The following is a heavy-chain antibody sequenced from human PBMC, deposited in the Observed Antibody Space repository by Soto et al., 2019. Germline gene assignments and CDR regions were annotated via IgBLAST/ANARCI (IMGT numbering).Heavy chain of an antibody. CDR1: GGSISSSNW. CDR3: ARGQGTRENWFDP. Sequence: SETLSLTCAVSGGSISSSNWWSWVRQPPGKGLEWIGEIYHSGSTNYNPSLKSRVTISVDKSKNQFSLKLSSVTAADTAVYYCARGQGTRENWFDPWGQGTLVTVSS. D-gene: IGHD3-10*01. J-gene: IGHJ5*02. CDR2: IYHSGST. V-gene: IGHV4-4*02.